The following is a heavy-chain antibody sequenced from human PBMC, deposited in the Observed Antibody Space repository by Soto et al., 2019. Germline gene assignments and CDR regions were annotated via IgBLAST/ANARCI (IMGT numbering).Heavy chain of an antibody. CDR3: ARVETSHDAFDI. V-gene: IGHV4-59*01. CDR1: GGSISSYY. D-gene: IGHD3-3*01. Sequence: PSGTRSPTCTVSGGSISSYYWSWIRQPPGKGLEWIGYIYYSGSTNYNPSLKSRVTISVDTSKNQFSLKLSSVTAADTAVYYCARVETSHDAFDIWGQGTMVTVS. J-gene: IGHJ3*02. CDR2: IYYSGST.